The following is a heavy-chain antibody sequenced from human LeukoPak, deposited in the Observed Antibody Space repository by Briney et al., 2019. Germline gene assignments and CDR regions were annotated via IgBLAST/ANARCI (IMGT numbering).Heavy chain of an antibody. Sequence: GGSLRLSCAASGFTFSSYAMSWVRQAPGKRLEWVSAITGGGGSTYYTDSMKGRFTISRDNSKNTLYLHMNSLRADDTAVYYCASNYDILTGYYIWGQGTLVTVSS. CDR1: GFTFSSYA. CDR2: ITGGGGST. D-gene: IGHD3-9*01. J-gene: IGHJ4*02. CDR3: ASNYDILTGYYI. V-gene: IGHV3-23*01.